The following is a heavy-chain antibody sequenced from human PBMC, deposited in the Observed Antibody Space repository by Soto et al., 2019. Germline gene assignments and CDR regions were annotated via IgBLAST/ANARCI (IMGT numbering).Heavy chain of an antibody. J-gene: IGHJ4*02. D-gene: IGHD5-12*01. CDR1: GGTFSSYA. CDR2: IIPIFGTA. CDR3: ARDAPGRDGYPPNYFDY. Sequence: QVQLVQSGAEVKKPGSSVKVSCKASGGTFSSYAISWVRQAPGQGLEWMGGIIPIFGTANYAQKFQGGVTITADESTSTAYMELSSLRSEDTAVYYCARDAPGRDGYPPNYFDYWGQGTLVTVSS. V-gene: IGHV1-69*01.